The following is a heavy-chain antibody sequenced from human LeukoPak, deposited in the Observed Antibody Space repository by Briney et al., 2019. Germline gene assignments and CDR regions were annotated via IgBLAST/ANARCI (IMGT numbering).Heavy chain of an antibody. D-gene: IGHD3-9*01. CDR1: GFTFSSYG. V-gene: IGHV3-30*18. Sequence: PGGSLRLSCAASGFTFSSYGMHWVRQAPGKGLEGVAVISYDGINKYYADSVKGRFTISRDNSKNTLYLQMNSLRAEDTAVYYCAKDSNDILTGYDYWGQGTLVTVSS. J-gene: IGHJ4*02. CDR3: AKDSNDILTGYDY. CDR2: ISYDGINK.